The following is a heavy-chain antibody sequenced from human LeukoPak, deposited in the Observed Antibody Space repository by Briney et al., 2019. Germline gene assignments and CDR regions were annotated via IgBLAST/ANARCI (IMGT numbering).Heavy chain of an antibody. CDR2: ISYDGSNK. D-gene: IGHD3-22*01. V-gene: IGHV3-30-3*01. J-gene: IGHJ3*02. Sequence: GGSLRLSCAASGFTFSSYAMHRVRQAPGKGLEWVAVISYDGSNKYYADSVKGRFTISGDNSKNTLYLQMNSLRAEDTAVYYCARDRDSSGYLDAFDIWGQGTMVTVSS. CDR3: ARDRDSSGYLDAFDI. CDR1: GFTFSSYA.